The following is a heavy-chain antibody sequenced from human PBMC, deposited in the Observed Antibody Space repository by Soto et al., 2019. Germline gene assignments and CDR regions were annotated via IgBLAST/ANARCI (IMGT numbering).Heavy chain of an antibody. J-gene: IGHJ6*02. CDR2: IIPIFGTA. CDR1: GGTFSSYA. D-gene: IGHD1-26*01. V-gene: IGHV1-69*01. CDR3: ATPRGGATQLSPYSYCMAV. Sequence: QVQLVQSGAEVKKPGSSVKVSCKASGGTFSSYAISWVRQAPGQGLEWMGGIIPIFGTANYAQKFQGRVTITADESTSTAYMELRSVRSEDTALYYCATPRGGATQLSPYSYCMAVWGQGPTVTPSS.